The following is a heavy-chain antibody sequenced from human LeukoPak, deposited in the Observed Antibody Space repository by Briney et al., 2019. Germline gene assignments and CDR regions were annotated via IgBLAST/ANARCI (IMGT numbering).Heavy chain of an antibody. D-gene: IGHD4-11*01. CDR3: ASESTVTLTGY. V-gene: IGHV3-7*01. CDR2: IKQDGSEK. J-gene: IGHJ4*02. Sequence: GGSLRLSCAASGFTFSSYWMSRVRQAPGKGLEWVANIKQDGSEKYYVDSVKGRFTISRDNAKNSLYLQMNSLRAEDTAVYYCASESTVTLTGYWGQGTLVTVSS. CDR1: GFTFSSYW.